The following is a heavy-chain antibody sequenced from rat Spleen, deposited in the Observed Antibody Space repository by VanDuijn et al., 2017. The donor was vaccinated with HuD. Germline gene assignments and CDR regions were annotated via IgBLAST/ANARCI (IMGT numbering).Heavy chain of an antibody. CDR1: GFTFSNYG. J-gene: IGHJ2*01. CDR3: TTDLMMVVITTRG. CDR2: ISPTGGST. V-gene: IGHV5-19*01. D-gene: IGHD1-12*02. Sequence: EVQLVESGGGLVQPGRSLKLSCAASGFTFSNYGLHWIRQAPTKGLEWVASISPTGGSTYYRDSVKGRFTLSRDNAKSTLYLQMDSLRSEDTATYYCTTDLMMVVITTRGWGQGVMVTVSS.